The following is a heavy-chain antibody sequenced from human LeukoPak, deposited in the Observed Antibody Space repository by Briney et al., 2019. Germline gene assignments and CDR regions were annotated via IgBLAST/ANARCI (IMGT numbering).Heavy chain of an antibody. Sequence: SETLSLTCAVSGGSFSGYYLNWIRQPPGKGLEWMGEINHSGSNNYNPSLKSRVTISVDTSKNQFSLKLSSVPAADTAVYYCARDGLGFWSGYYTFYMDVWGKGTTVTVSS. V-gene: IGHV4-34*01. CDR1: GGSFSGYY. D-gene: IGHD3-3*01. CDR2: INHSGSN. CDR3: ARDGLGFWSGYYTFYMDV. J-gene: IGHJ6*03.